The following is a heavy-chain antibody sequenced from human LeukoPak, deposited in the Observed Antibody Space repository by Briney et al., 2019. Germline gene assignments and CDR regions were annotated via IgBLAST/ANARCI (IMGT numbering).Heavy chain of an antibody. J-gene: IGHJ3*01. CDR2: VSPYNGNT. V-gene: IGHV1-18*01. D-gene: IGHD3-22*01. Sequence: ASVKVSCKASGYSFTTYGITWVRQAPGQGLEWMGWVSPYNGNTNYAQHLQGRVTITTDTSTTTAYMELRSLRSDDTAIYYCAREWGHYYDAWGQGTMVTVSS. CDR3: AREWGHYYDA. CDR1: GYSFTTYG.